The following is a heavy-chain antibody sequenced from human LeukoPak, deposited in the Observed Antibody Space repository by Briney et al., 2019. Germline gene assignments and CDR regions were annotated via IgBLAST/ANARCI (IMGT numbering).Heavy chain of an antibody. J-gene: IGHJ5*02. Sequence: SETLSLTCTVSGGSISSGIYYWGWIRQHPGKGLEWIGSIYSSGSTYYNPSLKSRVSISVDTSKNQFSLKLSSVTAADTAVYYCARLGLVYFGDGIDPLRRGTLVSVSS. CDR1: GGSISSGIYY. CDR2: IYSSGST. D-gene: IGHD3-16*01. CDR3: ARLGLVYFGDGIDP. V-gene: IGHV4-39*01.